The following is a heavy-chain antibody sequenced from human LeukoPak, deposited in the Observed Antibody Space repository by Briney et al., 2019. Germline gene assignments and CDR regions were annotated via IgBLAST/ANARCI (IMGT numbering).Heavy chain of an antibody. Sequence: PSETLSLTCSVSGGSITTTGYYWGWIRQSPGKGLEWIGNIQNSVTNFYNPSLRSRVTMYVDTSKNEVSLNLYSVTAADTAVYYCARLIGYCSVYSSPGWGSWGQGTLVTVSS. J-gene: IGHJ5*02. V-gene: IGHV4-39*01. CDR1: GGSITTTGYY. CDR2: IQNSVTN. CDR3: ARLIGYCSVYSSPGWGS. D-gene: IGHD2-15*01.